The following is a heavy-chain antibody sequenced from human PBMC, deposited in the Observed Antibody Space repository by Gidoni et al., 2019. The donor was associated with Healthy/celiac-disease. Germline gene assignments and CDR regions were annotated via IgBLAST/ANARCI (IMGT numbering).Heavy chain of an antibody. CDR3: ARAFGETYYYDSSGYYYYFDY. J-gene: IGHJ4*02. CDR2: ISSSSSYT. V-gene: IGHV3-11*06. CDR1: GFTFRDSY. Sequence: QVQLVESGGGLVKPGGSLRLSCAASGFTFRDSYTSWIRKAPGKGLEWVSYISSSSSYTNYADSVKGRFTISRDNAKNSLYLQMNSLRAEDTAVYYCARAFGETYYYDSSGYYYYFDYWGQGTLVTVSS. D-gene: IGHD3-22*01.